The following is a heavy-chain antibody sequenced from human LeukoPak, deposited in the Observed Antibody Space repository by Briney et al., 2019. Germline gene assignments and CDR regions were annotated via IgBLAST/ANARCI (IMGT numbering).Heavy chain of an antibody. J-gene: IGHJ6*03. Sequence: PGGSLRLSCAASGFTFSDYYMSWMRQAPGKGLEWVSYISSSGSTIYYADSVKGRFTISRDNAKNSLYLQMNSLRAEDSAVYYCARIYCSSTSCPFYYYYMDVWGKGTTVTVFS. CDR1: GFTFSDYY. CDR2: ISSSGSTI. D-gene: IGHD2-2*01. CDR3: ARIYCSSTSCPFYYYYMDV. V-gene: IGHV3-11*04.